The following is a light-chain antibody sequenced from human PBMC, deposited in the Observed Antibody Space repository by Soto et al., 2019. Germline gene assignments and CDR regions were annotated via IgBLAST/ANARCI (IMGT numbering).Light chain of an antibody. CDR3: CSYTSSSAVI. CDR1: SSDVGGYNY. V-gene: IGLV2-14*03. CDR2: DVN. J-gene: IGLJ2*01. Sequence: QSALTQPASVSGSPGQSITISCTGTSSDVGGYNYVSWYQHHPGKALKVLIYDVNHRPSGVSNRFSASKSGSTASLTISGLQAEDEADYFCCSYTSSSAVIFGGGTKVTVL.